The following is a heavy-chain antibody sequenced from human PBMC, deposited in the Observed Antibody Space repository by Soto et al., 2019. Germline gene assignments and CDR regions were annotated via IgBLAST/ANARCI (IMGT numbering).Heavy chain of an antibody. J-gene: IGHJ5*02. D-gene: IGHD2-21*02. CDR1: GFTFTSSA. CDR3: AADVLVTKHPWAQFDP. Sequence: SVKVSCKASGFTFTSSAVQWVRQARGQRLEWIGWIVVGSGNTNYAQKFQERVTITRDMSTSTAYMELSSLRSGDTAVYYCAADVLVTKHPWAQFDPWGQGTLVTVSS. V-gene: IGHV1-58*01. CDR2: IVVGSGNT.